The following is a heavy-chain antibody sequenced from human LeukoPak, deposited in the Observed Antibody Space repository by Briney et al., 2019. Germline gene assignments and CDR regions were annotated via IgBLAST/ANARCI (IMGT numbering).Heavy chain of an antibody. D-gene: IGHD1-26*01. CDR1: GFTFSSYA. CDR2: ISYDGSNK. J-gene: IGHJ4*02. V-gene: IGHV3-30-3*01. CDR3: ARDFSVGALIFSFGY. Sequence: GGSLRLSCAASGFTFSSYAMHWVRQAPGKGLEWVAVISYDGSNKYYADSVKGRFTISRDNSRNTLYLQMNSLRAEDTAVYYCARDFSVGALIFSFGYWGQGTLVTVSS.